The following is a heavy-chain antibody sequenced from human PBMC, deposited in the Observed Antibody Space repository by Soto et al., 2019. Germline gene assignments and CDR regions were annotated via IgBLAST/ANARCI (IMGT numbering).Heavy chain of an antibody. CDR1: GFTFSSYA. CDR3: AKGGEDIVVVVAATGAFDI. D-gene: IGHD2-15*01. CDR2: ISGSGGST. J-gene: IGHJ3*02. V-gene: IGHV3-23*01. Sequence: GGSLRLSCAASGFTFSSYAMSWVRQAPGKGLEWVSAISGSGGSTYYADSVKGRFTISRDNSKNTLYLQMNSLRAEDTAVYYCAKGGEDIVVVVAATGAFDIWGQGTMVTVSS.